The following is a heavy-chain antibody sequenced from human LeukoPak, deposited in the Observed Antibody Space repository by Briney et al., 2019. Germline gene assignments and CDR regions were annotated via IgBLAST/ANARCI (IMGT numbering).Heavy chain of an antibody. Sequence: ASVKVSCKASGGTFSSYAISWVRQGPGQGLEWMGGIIPIFGTANYAQKFQGRVTITADKSTSTAYMELSSLRSEDTAVYYCAREWHDSSGYYLNDAFDVWGQGTLVTVSS. D-gene: IGHD3-22*01. J-gene: IGHJ3*01. V-gene: IGHV1-69*06. CDR2: IIPIFGTA. CDR1: GGTFSSYA. CDR3: AREWHDSSGYYLNDAFDV.